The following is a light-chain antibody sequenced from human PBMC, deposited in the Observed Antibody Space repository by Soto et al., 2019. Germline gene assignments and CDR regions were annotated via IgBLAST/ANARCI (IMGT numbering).Light chain of an antibody. Sequence: EIVLTQSPAILSLSPGERATLSCRASQSISSYLAWYQQKPGQAPRLLIYDASNRATGIPARFSGSGSGTDFTLTISRLEPEDFAVYYCQQHGSSPITFGQGTRPAIK. V-gene: IGKV3-11*01. CDR3: QQHGSSPIT. CDR1: QSISSY. CDR2: DAS. J-gene: IGKJ5*01.